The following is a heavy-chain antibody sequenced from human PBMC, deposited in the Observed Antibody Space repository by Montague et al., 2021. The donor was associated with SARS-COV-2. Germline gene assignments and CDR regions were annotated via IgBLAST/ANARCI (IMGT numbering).Heavy chain of an antibody. CDR3: AREFRTYGYGGQYWYFDL. V-gene: IGHV4-4*02. J-gene: IGHJ2*01. CDR2: IYHSGST. Sequence: SETLSLTCAVSGGSISSSHWWSWVRQPPGKGLEWIGEIYHSGSTNYNPSLKSRVNISIDKSKNQFSLKLSSVTAADTAVYYCAREFRTYGYGGQYWYFDLWGRCTLVTVSS. CDR1: GGSISSSHW. D-gene: IGHD3-10*01.